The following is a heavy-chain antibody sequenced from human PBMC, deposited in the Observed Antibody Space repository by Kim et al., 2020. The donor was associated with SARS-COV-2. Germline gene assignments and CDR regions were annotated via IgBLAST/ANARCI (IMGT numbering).Heavy chain of an antibody. CDR1: GFTFSDYY. D-gene: IGHD3-9*01. V-gene: IGHV3-11*01. J-gene: IGHJ4*02. CDR3: ARDHGPPRRNYDILTGYSREGLFDY. CDR2: ISSSGSTI. Sequence: GGSLRLSCAASGFTFSDYYMSWIRQAPGKGLEWVSYISSSGSTIYYADSVKGRFTISRDNAKNSLYLQMNSLRAEDTAVYYCARDHGPPRRNYDILTGYSREGLFDYWGQGTLVTVSS.